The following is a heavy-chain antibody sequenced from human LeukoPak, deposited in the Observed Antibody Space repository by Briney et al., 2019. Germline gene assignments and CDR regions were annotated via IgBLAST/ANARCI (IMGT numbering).Heavy chain of an antibody. CDR2: INPNSGST. D-gene: IGHD6-13*01. Sequence: ASVKVSCKASGYTFTGYYIHWVRQAPGQGLEWMGWINPNSGSTNYAQKLQGRVTMTTDTSTSTAYMELRSLRSDDTAVYYCAREMVAAAGTLDVWGKGTTVTVSS. J-gene: IGHJ6*04. CDR1: GYTFTGYY. CDR3: AREMVAAAGTLDV. V-gene: IGHV1-2*02.